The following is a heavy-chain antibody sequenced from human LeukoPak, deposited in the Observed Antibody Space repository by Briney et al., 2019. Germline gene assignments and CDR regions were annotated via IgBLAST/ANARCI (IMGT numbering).Heavy chain of an antibody. D-gene: IGHD6-19*01. CDR1: GGSISSCY. J-gene: IGHJ4*02. Sequence: SETLSLTCTVSGGSISSCYWSWIRQPPGKGLEWIGYIYYSGSTNYNPSLKSRVTISVDTSKNQFSLKLSSVTAADTAVYYCARVRYSSGWYSYYFDYWGQGTLVTVSS. V-gene: IGHV4-59*13. CDR3: ARVRYSSGWYSYYFDY. CDR2: IYYSGST.